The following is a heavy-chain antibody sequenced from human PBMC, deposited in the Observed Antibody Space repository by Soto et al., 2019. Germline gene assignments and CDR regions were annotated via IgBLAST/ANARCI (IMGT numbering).Heavy chain of an antibody. CDR3: ARAYSGSYYVYFDY. D-gene: IGHD1-26*01. CDR1: GGSISSYY. CDR2: IYYSGST. J-gene: IGHJ4*02. V-gene: IGHV4-59*01. Sequence: SETLSLTCTVSGGSISSYYWSWIRQPPGKGLEWIGYIYYSGSTNYNPSLKSRVTISVDTSKNQFSLKLSSVTAADTAVYYCARAYSGSYYVYFDYWGQGTMVTVYS.